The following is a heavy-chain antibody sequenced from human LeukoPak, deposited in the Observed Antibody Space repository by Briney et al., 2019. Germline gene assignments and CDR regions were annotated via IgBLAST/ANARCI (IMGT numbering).Heavy chain of an antibody. CDR1: GFTFRNYG. J-gene: IGHJ4*02. Sequence: GTSLRLSCAASGFTFRNYGMHWVRQAPGKGLEWVAIIWYDGSNKYYADSVKGRFTISRGNSKNTLYLQMNSLTAEDTAVYYCASGRAAAGTGYYFDYWGQGTLVTVSS. CDR3: ASGRAAAGTGYYFDY. V-gene: IGHV3-33*01. CDR2: IWYDGSNK. D-gene: IGHD6-13*01.